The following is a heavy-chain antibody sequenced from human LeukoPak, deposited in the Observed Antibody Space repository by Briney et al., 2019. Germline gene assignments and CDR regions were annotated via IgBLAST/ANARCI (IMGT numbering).Heavy chain of an antibody. D-gene: IGHD5-18*01. CDR2: INHSGST. CDR3: AREGGYSYGFDY. V-gene: IGHV4-34*01. Sequence: SETLSLSCAVYGGSFSGYYWSWIRQPPGKGLEWIGEINHSGSTNYNPSLKSRVTISVDTSKNQFSLKLSSVTAADTAVYYCAREGGYSYGFDYWGQGTLVTVSS. CDR1: GGSFSGYY. J-gene: IGHJ4*02.